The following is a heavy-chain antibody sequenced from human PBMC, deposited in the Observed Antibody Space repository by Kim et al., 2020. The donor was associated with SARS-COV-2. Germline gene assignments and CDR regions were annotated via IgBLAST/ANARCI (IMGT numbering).Heavy chain of an antibody. CDR1: GFTFSSYW. CDR2: IKQDGSEK. V-gene: IGHV3-7*01. D-gene: IGHD3-22*01. CDR3: ARDGTYYYDSSGYYNDAFDI. Sequence: GALRLSCAASGFTFSSYWMSWVRQAPGKGLDWVANIKQDGSEKYYVDSVKGRFTISRDNAKNSLYLQMNSLRAEDTAVYYCARDGTYYYDSSGYYNDAFDIWGQGTMVTVSS. J-gene: IGHJ3*02.